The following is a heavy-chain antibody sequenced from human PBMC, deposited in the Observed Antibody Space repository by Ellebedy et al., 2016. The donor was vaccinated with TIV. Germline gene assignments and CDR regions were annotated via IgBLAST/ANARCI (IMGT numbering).Heavy chain of an antibody. V-gene: IGHV3-11*04. CDR1: GFTFSDFY. Sequence: GESLKISXVASGFTFSDFYMAWIRQAPGKGLEWVSYIFSGGTTKYYADSVKGRFTISRDNAKSSLYLQMNSLRDEDTAMYYCARDNYCGGDCYPDWYFDLWGRGTLVTVSS. CDR3: ARDNYCGGDCYPDWYFDL. CDR2: IFSGGTTK. D-gene: IGHD2-21*01. J-gene: IGHJ2*01.